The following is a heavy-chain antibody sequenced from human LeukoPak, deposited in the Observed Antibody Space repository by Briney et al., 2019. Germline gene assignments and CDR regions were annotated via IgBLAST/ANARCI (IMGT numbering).Heavy chain of an antibody. CDR3: AKTGYSSSSGPFDYYYYYMDV. Sequence: GGSLRLSCAASGFTFSSYSMNWVRQAPGKGLEWVSSISSSSSYIYYADSVKGRFTISRDNAKNSLYLQMNSLRAEDTAVYYCAKTGYSSSSGPFDYYYYYMDVWGKGTTVTVSS. J-gene: IGHJ6*03. D-gene: IGHD6-6*01. CDR1: GFTFSSYS. CDR2: ISSSSSYI. V-gene: IGHV3-21*01.